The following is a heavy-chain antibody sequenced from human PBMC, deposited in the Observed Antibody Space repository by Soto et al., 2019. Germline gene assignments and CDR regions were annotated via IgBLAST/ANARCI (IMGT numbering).Heavy chain of an antibody. CDR3: ARAVAYYDYVWGRNDAFDI. V-gene: IGHV1-69*01. CDR2: IIPIFGTA. Sequence: QVQLVQSGAEVKKPGSSVKVSCKASGGTFSSYAISWVRQAPGQGLEWMGGIIPIFGTANYAQKFQGRVTITADESTSTAYMELSSLRSEDTAVYYCARAVAYYDYVWGRNDAFDIWGQGTMVTVSS. CDR1: GGTFSSYA. J-gene: IGHJ3*02. D-gene: IGHD3-16*01.